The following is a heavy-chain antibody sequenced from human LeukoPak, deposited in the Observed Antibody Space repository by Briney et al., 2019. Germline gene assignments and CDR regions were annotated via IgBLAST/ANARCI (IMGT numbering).Heavy chain of an antibody. CDR2: ISGSGDST. J-gene: IGHJ4*02. CDR3: AKDGDLPVVVTEGFFDY. CDR1: GFTFSTYA. V-gene: IGHV3-23*01. Sequence: PGGSLRLSCAASGFTFSTYAMSWVRQAPRKGLEWVSAISGSGDSTYYADSVKGRFTISRDNSKNTLYLQMNSLRAEDTAIYYCAKDGDLPVVVTEGFFDYWGQGSLVTDSA. D-gene: IGHD2-21*02.